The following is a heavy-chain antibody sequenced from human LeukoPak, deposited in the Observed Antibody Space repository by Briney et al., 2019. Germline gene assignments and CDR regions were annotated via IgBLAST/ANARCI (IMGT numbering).Heavy chain of an antibody. Sequence: GGSLRLSCAASGFTFSSRAMSWVRQAPGKGLEWVSTSGSGGDTYYPDSVKGRFTISRDNSKNTLYLQMNSLRAEDTAVYYCASLARTSGDYWGQGTLVTVSS. CDR2: SGSGGDT. V-gene: IGHV3-23*01. D-gene: IGHD2-2*01. CDR3: ASLARTSGDY. J-gene: IGHJ4*02. CDR1: GFTFSSRA.